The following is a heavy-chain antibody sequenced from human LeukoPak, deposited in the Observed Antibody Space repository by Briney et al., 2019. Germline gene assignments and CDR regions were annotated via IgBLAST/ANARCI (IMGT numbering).Heavy chain of an antibody. J-gene: IGHJ4*02. CDR2: TYYRSKWYN. V-gene: IGHV6-1*01. CDR1: GDSASSNSAA. Sequence: SQTLSLTCAISGDSASSNSAAWSWIRQSPSRGLEWLGRTYYRSKWYNDYAISVKSRITINPDTSKNQFSLQLNSVTPEDTAVYYCARGWLRSGFDYWGQGTLVTVSS. D-gene: IGHD5-12*01. CDR3: ARGWLRSGFDY.